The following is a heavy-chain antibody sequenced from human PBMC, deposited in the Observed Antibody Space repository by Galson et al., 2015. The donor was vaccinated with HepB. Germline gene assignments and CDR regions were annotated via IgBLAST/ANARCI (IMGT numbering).Heavy chain of an antibody. CDR2: INHSGST. D-gene: IGHD7-27*01. CDR1: GGSFSGYY. CDR3: ARVLGWGARLGDAFDI. V-gene: IGHV4-34*01. Sequence: TLSLTCAVYGGSFSGYYWSWIRQPPGKGLEWIGEINHSGSTNYNPSLKSRVTISVDTSKNQFSLKLSSVTAADTAVYYCARVLGWGARLGDAFDIWGQGTMVTVSS. J-gene: IGHJ3*02.